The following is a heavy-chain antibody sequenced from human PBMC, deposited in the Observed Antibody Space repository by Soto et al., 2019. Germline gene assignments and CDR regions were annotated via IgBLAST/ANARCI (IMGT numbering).Heavy chain of an antibody. D-gene: IGHD4-17*01. Sequence: EVQLVESGGGLVQPGGSLRLSCAASGFNFNTYWMYWVRQAPGKGLEWVANIDTDGSRTNYVDSVKGRFIISRDNAKNSLLLQMNSLRADDTAVYYCGRVPLDGNYANGVDVWGQGTTVTVSS. V-gene: IGHV3-7*03. CDR1: GFNFNTYW. CDR3: GRVPLDGNYANGVDV. CDR2: IDTDGSRT. J-gene: IGHJ6*02.